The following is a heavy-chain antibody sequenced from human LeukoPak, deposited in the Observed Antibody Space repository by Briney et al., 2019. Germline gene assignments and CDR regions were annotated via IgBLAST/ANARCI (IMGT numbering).Heavy chain of an antibody. J-gene: IGHJ6*02. CDR2: ISYDGSNK. V-gene: IGHV3-30-3*01. D-gene: IGHD3-10*01. CDR3: ARPYYYGSGSYQTPSYYYGMDV. CDR1: GFTFSSYA. Sequence: GRSLRLSCAASGFTFSSYAMHWVRQAPGKGLEWVAVISYDGSNKYYADSVKGRFTISRDNSKNTLYLQMNSLRAEDTAVYYCARPYYYGSGSYQTPSYYYGMDVWGQGTTVTVSS.